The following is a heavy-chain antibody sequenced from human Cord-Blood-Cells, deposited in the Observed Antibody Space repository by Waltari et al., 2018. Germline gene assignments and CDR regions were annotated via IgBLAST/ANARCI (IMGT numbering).Heavy chain of an antibody. CDR3: ARRYKILGSGSYYDAFDI. CDR1: GGSFSGYY. J-gene: IGHJ3*02. Sequence: QVQLQQWGAGLLKPSETLSLTCAVYGGSFSGYYWSWIRQPPGKGLEWIGEINHSGSTNYNPSLKSRVTISVDTSKIQFSLKLSSVTAADTAVYYCARRYKILGSGSYYDAFDIWGQGTMVTVSS. V-gene: IGHV4-34*02. CDR2: INHSGST. D-gene: IGHD3-10*01.